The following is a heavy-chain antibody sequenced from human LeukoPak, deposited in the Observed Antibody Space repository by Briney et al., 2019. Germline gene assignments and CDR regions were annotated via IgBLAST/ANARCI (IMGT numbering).Heavy chain of an antibody. D-gene: IGHD4-17*01. J-gene: IGHJ4*02. Sequence: PSETLSLTCTVSGGSISSYYWSWTRQPPGKGLEWIGYIYYSGSTNYNPSLKSRVTISVDTSKNQFSLKLSSVTAADTAVYYCARDDGDYYFDYWGQGTLVTVSS. CDR2: IYYSGST. V-gene: IGHV4-59*01. CDR3: ARDDGDYYFDY. CDR1: GGSISSYY.